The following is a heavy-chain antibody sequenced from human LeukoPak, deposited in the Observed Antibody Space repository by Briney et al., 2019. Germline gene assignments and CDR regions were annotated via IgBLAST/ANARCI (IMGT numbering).Heavy chain of an antibody. CDR1: GYTFTGYH. V-gene: IGHV1-2*06. CDR3: ARDYCSSTSCLFDY. J-gene: IGHJ4*02. Sequence: ASVKVSCKASGYTFTGYHMHWVRQAPGQGLEWMGRINPNSGDTNNAQKFQGRVTMTRDTSISTAYMDLSRLTSDDAAVYYCARDYCSSTSCLFDYWGQGTLVTVSS. CDR2: INPNSGDT. D-gene: IGHD2-2*01.